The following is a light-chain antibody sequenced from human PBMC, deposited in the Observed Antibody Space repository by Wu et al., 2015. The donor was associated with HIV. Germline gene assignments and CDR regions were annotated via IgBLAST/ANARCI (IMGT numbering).Light chain of an antibody. Sequence: DIQMTQSPSSLSASVGDRVTITCRASQSITTYLNWYQQKPGKAPRLLIYTTSTLQSGVPSRFSGSGSGTDFTLTISNLQPEDFATYHCQQSYSLPLTFGGGTKVRSN. CDR2: TTS. V-gene: IGKV1-39*01. J-gene: IGKJ4*01. CDR1: QSITTY. CDR3: QQSYSLPLT.